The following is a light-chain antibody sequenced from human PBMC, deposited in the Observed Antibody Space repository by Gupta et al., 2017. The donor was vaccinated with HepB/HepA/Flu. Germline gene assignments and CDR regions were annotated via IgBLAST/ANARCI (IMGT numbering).Light chain of an antibody. J-gene: IGLJ2*01. V-gene: IGLV3-21*03. CDR2: NDS. Sequence: SYVLIQPPSVSVAPGKTARITCEGNNIGSKSVHWYQEKPGQAPVLVVYNDSNRPSGITERFSGSNSGNTATLTISRVDAGDEADYYCHVWDSSSDHPGIFGGGTKLSVL. CDR1: NIGSKS. CDR3: HVWDSSSDHPGI.